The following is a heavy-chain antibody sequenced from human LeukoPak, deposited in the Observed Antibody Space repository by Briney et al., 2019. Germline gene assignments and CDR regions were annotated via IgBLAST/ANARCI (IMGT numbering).Heavy chain of an antibody. D-gene: IGHD6-19*01. CDR3: ARDTPPGVAVEPSAFDP. CDR1: GGSISSNY. CDR2: IYYSGST. J-gene: IGHJ5*02. Sequence: PSETLSLTCTVSGGSISSNYWSWIRQPPGKGLEWIGYIYYSGSTNYNPSLKSRVTISVDTSKNQFSLKLSSVTAADTAVYYCARDTPPGVAVEPSAFDPWGQGTLVTVSS. V-gene: IGHV4-59*12.